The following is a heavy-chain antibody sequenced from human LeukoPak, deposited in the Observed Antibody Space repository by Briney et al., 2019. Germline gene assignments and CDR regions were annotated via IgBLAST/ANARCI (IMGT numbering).Heavy chain of an antibody. J-gene: IGHJ4*02. V-gene: IGHV3-23*01. CDR2: ISGSGGST. CDR3: AKWEWELLDYFDY. Sequence: GGSLRLSCAASGFAFSSYAMSWVRQAPGKGLEWVSAISGSGGSTYYADSVKGRFTISRDNSKNTLYLQMNSLRAEDTAVYYCAKWEWELLDYFDYWGQGTLVTVSS. D-gene: IGHD1-26*01. CDR1: GFAFSSYA.